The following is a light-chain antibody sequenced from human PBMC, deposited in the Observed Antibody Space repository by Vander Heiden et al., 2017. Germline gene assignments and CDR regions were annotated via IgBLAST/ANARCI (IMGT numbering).Light chain of an antibody. J-gene: IGLJ1*01. V-gene: IGLV1-47*01. CDR1: SSNIGSNY. CDR3: AAWDDSLSGFYV. CDR2: RNN. Sequence: QSVLTQPPSASGTHGQRVTISCSESSSNIGSNYVYCYQQLPGTAPKLLIYRNNQRPSGVPDRFSGSKSGTSASLAISGLRSEDEADYYCAAWDDSLSGFYVFGTGTKVTVL.